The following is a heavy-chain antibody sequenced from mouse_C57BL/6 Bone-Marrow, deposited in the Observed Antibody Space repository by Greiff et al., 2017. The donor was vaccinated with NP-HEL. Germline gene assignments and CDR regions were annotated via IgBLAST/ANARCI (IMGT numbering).Heavy chain of an antibody. Sequence: EVQVVESGEGLVKPGGSLKLSCAASGFTFSSYAMSWVRQTPEKRLEWVAYISSGGDYIYYADTVKGRFTISRDNARNTLYLQMSSLKSEDTAMYYCTRVDDGYYEFAYWGQGTLVTVSA. D-gene: IGHD2-3*01. J-gene: IGHJ3*01. CDR1: GFTFSSYA. CDR3: TRVDDGYYEFAY. V-gene: IGHV5-9-1*02. CDR2: ISSGGDYI.